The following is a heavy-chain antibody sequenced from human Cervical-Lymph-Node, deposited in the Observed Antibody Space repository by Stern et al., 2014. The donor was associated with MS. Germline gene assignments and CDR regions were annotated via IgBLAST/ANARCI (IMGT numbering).Heavy chain of an antibody. D-gene: IGHD6-6*01. CDR1: GYIFTDYY. Sequence: VQLVESGAEVEKPGASVKVSCKASGYIFTDYYLHCVRQAPGQGLEWMGRINPKSGGTSYAQSFQGRVTLTRDTSITTAYMDLSRLTSDDTAVYYCTRALRIADRPSPGGHWFDPWGQGTLVIVSS. J-gene: IGHJ5*02. CDR3: TRALRIADRPSPGGHWFDP. CDR2: INPKSGGT. V-gene: IGHV1-2*02.